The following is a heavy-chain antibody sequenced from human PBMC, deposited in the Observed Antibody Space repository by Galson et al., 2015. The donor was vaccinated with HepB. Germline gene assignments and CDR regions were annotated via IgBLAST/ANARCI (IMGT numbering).Heavy chain of an antibody. V-gene: IGHV1-69*04. J-gene: IGHJ4*02. Sequence: SVKVSCKASGGTFSSYAISWVRQAPGQGLEWMGRIIPILGIANYAQKFQGRVTITADKSTSTAYMELSSLRSEDTAVYYCARGPPKDYYGSGSYYSTWVGGRITQFDYWGQGTLVTVSS. CDR2: IIPILGIA. CDR3: ARGPPKDYYGSGSYYSTWVGGRITQFDY. D-gene: IGHD3-10*01. CDR1: GGTFSSYA.